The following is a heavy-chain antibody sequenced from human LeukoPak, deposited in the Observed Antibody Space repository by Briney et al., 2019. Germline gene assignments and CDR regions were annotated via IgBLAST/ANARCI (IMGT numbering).Heavy chain of an antibody. D-gene: IGHD3-16*01. Sequence: GGSLRLSCDASGFSISDYYMSWIRQSPGKGLEWISYITSGAGSTKYADSVKGRFTISRDKAKNSVALQLNSLRAEDAAVYYCTRERRGTYYAFESWGQGTLVTVSS. CDR1: GFSISDYY. CDR2: ITSGAGST. V-gene: IGHV3-11*01. CDR3: TRERRGTYYAFES. J-gene: IGHJ4*02.